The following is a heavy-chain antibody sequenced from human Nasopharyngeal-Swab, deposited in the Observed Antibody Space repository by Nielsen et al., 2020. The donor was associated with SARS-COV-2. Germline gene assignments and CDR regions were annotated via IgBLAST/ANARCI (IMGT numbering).Heavy chain of an antibody. V-gene: IGHV3-33*01. D-gene: IGHD2-2*01. CDR2: IWYIGDNK. CDR3: AADIVVLPAVNLGDYYALDV. J-gene: IGHJ6*02. Sequence: GESLKISCAASGFTFSSYAMHWVRQAPGKGLEWVALIWYIGDNKYYADSVKGRFTISRDNPKNTLYLQMNSLRAEDTAVYYCAADIVVLPAVNLGDYYALDVWGPGTTVTVSS. CDR1: GFTFSSYA.